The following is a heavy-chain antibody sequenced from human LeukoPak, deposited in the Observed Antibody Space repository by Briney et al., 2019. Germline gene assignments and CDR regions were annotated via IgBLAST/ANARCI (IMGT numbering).Heavy chain of an antibody. V-gene: IGHV3-64*02. J-gene: IGHJ4*02. Sequence: GGSLRLSCAASGFNFNSFDMHWVRQAPGQGLQYVSGISSNGGSTYYADFVKGRFTISRDNSKNTLYLQMGNLRSEDMAVYYCATTSVAGVDYWGQGTLVTVSS. CDR3: ATTSVAGVDY. D-gene: IGHD6-19*01. CDR1: GFNFNSFD. CDR2: ISSNGGST.